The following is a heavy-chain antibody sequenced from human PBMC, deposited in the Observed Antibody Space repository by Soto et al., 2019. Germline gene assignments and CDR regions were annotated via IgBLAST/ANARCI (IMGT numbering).Heavy chain of an antibody. CDR1: GYTFTSYD. Sequence: ASVKVSCKASGYTFTSYDINWVRQATGQGLEWMGWMNPNSGNTDYAQKFQGRVTMTRNTSISTAYMELSSLRSEDTAVYYCARVVVPDYYYGMDVWGQGTTVTVS. CDR3: ARVVVPDYYYGMDV. V-gene: IGHV1-8*01. CDR2: MNPNSGNT. D-gene: IGHD2-2*01. J-gene: IGHJ6*02.